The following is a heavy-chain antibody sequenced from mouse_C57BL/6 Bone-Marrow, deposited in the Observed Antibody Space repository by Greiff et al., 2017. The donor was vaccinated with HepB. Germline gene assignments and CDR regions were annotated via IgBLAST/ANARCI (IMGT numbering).Heavy chain of an antibody. CDR1: GFTFNTYA. D-gene: IGHD1-1*01. CDR3: VRAYYGSSPYWYFDV. J-gene: IGHJ1*03. CDR2: IRSKSSNYAT. V-gene: IGHV10-3*01. Sequence: EVMLVESGGGLVQPKGSLKLSCAASGFTFNTYAMHWVRQAPGKGLEWVARIRSKSSNYATYYADSVKDRFTISRDASQSMLYLQMNNLKTEDTAMYYCVRAYYGSSPYWYFDVWGTGTTVTVSS.